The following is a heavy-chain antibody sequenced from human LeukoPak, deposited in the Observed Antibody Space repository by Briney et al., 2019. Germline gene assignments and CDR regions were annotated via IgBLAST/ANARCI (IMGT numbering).Heavy chain of an antibody. CDR3: ARVGVTAATADY. J-gene: IGHJ4*02. CDR2: INPSGGST. D-gene: IGHD6-25*01. V-gene: IGHV1-46*01. Sequence: ASVKVSCKASGYTFTNYYMHWVRQAPGQGPEWMGVINPSGGSTDYAQKFQGRVTMTRDMSTSTLYMELSSLRSEDTAVYFCARVGVTAATADYWGQGTLVTVSS. CDR1: GYTFTNYY.